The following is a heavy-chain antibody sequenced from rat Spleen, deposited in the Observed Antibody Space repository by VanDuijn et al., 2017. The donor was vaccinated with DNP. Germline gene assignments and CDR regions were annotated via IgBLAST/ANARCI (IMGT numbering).Heavy chain of an antibody. D-gene: IGHD4-3*01. Sequence: EVQVVESGGGLVQPGRSLKLSCAASGFSFSDFYMAWVRQAPTKGLEWVASISYDGGSTKYGDSVKGRFTISRDNAKNTLYLQMNSLRSEDMATYYCARWNSGHFDYWGQGVMVPVSS. V-gene: IGHV5-22*01. CDR3: ARWNSGHFDY. CDR2: ISYDGGST. J-gene: IGHJ2*01. CDR1: GFSFSDFY.